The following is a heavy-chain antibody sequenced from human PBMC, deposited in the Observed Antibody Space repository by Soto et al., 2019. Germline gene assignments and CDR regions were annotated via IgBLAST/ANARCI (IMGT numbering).Heavy chain of an antibody. CDR2: ISGSGENT. CDR3: ARDIGQAHTVVNGGDDLGLLSGAFDI. V-gene: IGHV3-23*01. CDR1: GFTFSIYA. J-gene: IGHJ3*02. Sequence: GGSLRLSCAASGFTFSIYAMSWVRQAPGKGLEWVSAISGSGENTYYAASVKGRFTISRDNSKNTLYLQMNSLRAEDTAVYYCARDIGQAHTVVNGGDDLGLLSGAFDIWGQGTMVTVSS. D-gene: IGHD2-15*01.